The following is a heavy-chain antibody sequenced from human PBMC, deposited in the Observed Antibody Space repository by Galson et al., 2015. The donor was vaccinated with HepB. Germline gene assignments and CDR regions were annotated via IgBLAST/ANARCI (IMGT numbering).Heavy chain of an antibody. CDR2: ISTTGTNI. D-gene: IGHD1-26*01. CDR1: GFTFSSFT. Sequence: SQRLSCAASGFTFSSFTMNWVRQAPGKKLEWVSYISTTGTNIFYVDSVKGRFAVSRDNAKNSLYLQMNSLRAEDTAIYYCARVVLSGSYWYFDFWGQGTLVTVSS. V-gene: IGHV3-48*01. J-gene: IGHJ4*02. CDR3: ARVVLSGSYWYFDF.